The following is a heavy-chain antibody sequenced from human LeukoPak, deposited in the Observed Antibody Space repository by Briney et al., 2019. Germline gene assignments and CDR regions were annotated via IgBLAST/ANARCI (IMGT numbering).Heavy chain of an antibody. J-gene: IGHJ3*02. CDR3: TTRSIFGPHDAFDI. CDR1: GFTFSNAW. D-gene: IGHD3-3*02. Sequence: GGSLRLSCAASGFTFSNAWMSWVRQAPGKGLEWVGRIKSKTDGGTTDYAAPVKGRFTISRDDSKNTLYLQMNSLKTEDTAVYYCTTRSIFGPHDAFDIWGQGTMVTVSS. V-gene: IGHV3-15*01. CDR2: IKSKTDGGTT.